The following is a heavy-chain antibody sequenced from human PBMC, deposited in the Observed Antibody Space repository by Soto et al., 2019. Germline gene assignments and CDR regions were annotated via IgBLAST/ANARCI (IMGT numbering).Heavy chain of an antibody. CDR1: GFTVSSHY. CDR3: ARAKTHAAAGTTYPTPSLDY. V-gene: IGHV3-66*01. J-gene: IGHJ4*02. Sequence: GGSLRLSCAASGFTVSSHYMSWVRQAPGRGLEWVSVIYSGGTTYYEESVKGGFTISRDNSKNTVFIQMHSLRAEDTAAYYCARAKTHAAAGTTYPTPSLDYWGQGTLVTVSS. CDR2: IYSGGTT. D-gene: IGHD6-13*01.